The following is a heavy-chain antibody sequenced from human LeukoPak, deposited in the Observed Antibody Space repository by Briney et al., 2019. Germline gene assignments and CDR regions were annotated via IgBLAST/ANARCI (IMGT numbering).Heavy chain of an antibody. CDR1: GYSFTSYW. D-gene: IGHD3-3*01. V-gene: IGHV5-51*01. J-gene: IGHJ4*02. Sequence: GESLKISCKGSGYSFTSYWIGWVRQMPGKGLEWMGIIYPGDSDTRYSPSFQGQVTISADKSISTAYLQWSSLKASDTAMYYCARRDDFWSGYWGSFDYWGQGTLVTVSS. CDR2: IYPGDSDT. CDR3: ARRDDFWSGYWGSFDY.